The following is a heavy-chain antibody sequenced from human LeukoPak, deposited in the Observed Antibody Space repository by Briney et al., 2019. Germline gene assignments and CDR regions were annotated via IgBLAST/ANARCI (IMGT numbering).Heavy chain of an antibody. J-gene: IGHJ4*02. D-gene: IGHD1-26*01. V-gene: IGHV3-74*01. CDR2: INTDGSST. CDR3: ARGGGGGSYQVRVFDY. Sequence: PGGSLRLSCAASGFTFSSYWMHWVRQAPGKGLVWVSRINTDGSSTSYADSVKGRFTISRDNAKNTLYLQMNSLRAEDTAAYYCARGGGGGSYQVRVFDYWGQGTLVTVSS. CDR1: GFTFSSYW.